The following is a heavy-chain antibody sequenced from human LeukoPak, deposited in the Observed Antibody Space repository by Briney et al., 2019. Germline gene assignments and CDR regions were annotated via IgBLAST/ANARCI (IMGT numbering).Heavy chain of an antibody. Sequence: GASVKVSCKASGYTFTSYGISWVRQAPGQGLEWMGWISAYNGNTNYAQKFQGRVTMTRDTSISTAYMELSRLRSDDTAVYYCARAGGDQGFDYWGQGTLVTVSS. CDR3: ARAGGDQGFDY. CDR1: GYTFTSYG. V-gene: IGHV1-18*01. J-gene: IGHJ4*02. CDR2: ISAYNGNT. D-gene: IGHD2-21*02.